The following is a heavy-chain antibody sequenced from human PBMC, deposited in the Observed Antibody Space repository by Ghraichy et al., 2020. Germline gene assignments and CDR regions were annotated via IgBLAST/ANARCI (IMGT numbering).Heavy chain of an antibody. CDR2: ISGGSTTT. V-gene: IGHV3-48*01. CDR3: GRIRVRGLNKYYYYAMDI. CDR1: GFTFSSYS. Sequence: GESLNISCEASGFTFSSYSLNWVRRAPGKGLEWVSYISGGSTTTYYADSVKGRFTVSRDNAKNLLYLQMNSLRAEDTAVYFCGRIRVRGLNKYYYYAMDIWGPGTTVTVSS. D-gene: IGHD3-10*01. J-gene: IGHJ6*02.